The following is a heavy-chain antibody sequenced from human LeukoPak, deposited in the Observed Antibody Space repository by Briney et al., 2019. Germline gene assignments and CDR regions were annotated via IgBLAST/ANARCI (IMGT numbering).Heavy chain of an antibody. V-gene: IGHV3-9*01. J-gene: IGHJ4*02. D-gene: IGHD6-13*01. CDR2: ISWNSGSI. Sequence: GGSLRLSCAASGFTFDDYAMQWVRQAPGKGLEWVSGISWNSGSIGYADSAKGRFTISRDNAKNSLYLQMNSLRAEDTALYYCAKDLAAAVTGGFDYWGQGTLVTVSS. CDR1: GFTFDDYA. CDR3: AKDLAAAVTGGFDY.